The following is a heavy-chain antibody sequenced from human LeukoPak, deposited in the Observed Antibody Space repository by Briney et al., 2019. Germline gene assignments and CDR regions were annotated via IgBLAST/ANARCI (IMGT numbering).Heavy chain of an antibody. CDR3: ARGYGDYGGMDV. CDR1: GGSISSYY. Sequence: PSETLSLTCTVSGGSISSYYWSWIRQPPGKGLEWIGYIYYSGSTNYNLSLKSRVTISVDTSKNQFSLKLSSVTAADTAVYYCARGYGDYGGMDVWGQGTTVSVSS. CDR2: IYYSGST. V-gene: IGHV4-59*01. J-gene: IGHJ6*02. D-gene: IGHD4-17*01.